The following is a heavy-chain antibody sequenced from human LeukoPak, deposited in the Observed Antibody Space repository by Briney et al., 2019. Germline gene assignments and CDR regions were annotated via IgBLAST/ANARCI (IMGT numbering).Heavy chain of an antibody. J-gene: IGHJ4*02. Sequence: GGSLRLSCAASGFTFSSYGMHWVRQAPGKGLEWVAVISYDGSNKYYADSVKGRFTISRDNSKNTLYLQMNSLRAEDTAVYYCAREDYYSPYDEYWGQGTLVTVSS. D-gene: IGHD3-22*01. CDR1: GFTFSSYG. CDR2: ISYDGSNK. CDR3: AREDYYSPYDEY. V-gene: IGHV3-30*03.